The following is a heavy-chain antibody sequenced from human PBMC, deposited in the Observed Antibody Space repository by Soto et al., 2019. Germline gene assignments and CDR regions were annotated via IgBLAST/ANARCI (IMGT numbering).Heavy chain of an antibody. Sequence: QVQLVQSGAEVKKPGSSVKVSCKASGGTFSSYAISWVRQAPGQGLEWMGGIIPIFGTAHYAQKFQGRVTITADESTSTAYMELSSLRSEDTAVYYCAREHRRVTLYYYYGMDVWGQGTTVTVSS. CDR3: AREHRRVTLYYYYGMDV. CDR1: GGTFSSYA. D-gene: IGHD3-10*01. V-gene: IGHV1-69*01. CDR2: IIPIFGTA. J-gene: IGHJ6*02.